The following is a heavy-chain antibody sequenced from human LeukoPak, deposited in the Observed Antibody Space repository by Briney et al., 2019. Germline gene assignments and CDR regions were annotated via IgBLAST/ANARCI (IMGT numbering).Heavy chain of an antibody. D-gene: IGHD1-20*01. Sequence: GGSLRLSCAASGFTFNNHWMHWVRQAPRKGLVWISRISTDGRTTDYADSVKGRFTISRDNAKNTLYLQMNSLRAEDTAVYYCGRDVNWNQIDYWGQGSLVTVSS. CDR1: GFTFNNHW. V-gene: IGHV3-74*01. CDR3: GRDVNWNQIDY. J-gene: IGHJ4*02. CDR2: ISTDGRTT.